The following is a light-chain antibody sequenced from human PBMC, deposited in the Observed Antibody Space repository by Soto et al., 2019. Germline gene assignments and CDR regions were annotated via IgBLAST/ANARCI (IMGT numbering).Light chain of an antibody. Sequence: QSALTQPASVSGSPGQSITISCTGTSTDVGAYNLVSWYQQHPGRVPKLIMYEDIKRPSGVSSRFSGSKSGNTASLTISGLQAEDEADYYCCSYAGSRTLVFGGGTKVTVL. CDR2: EDI. J-gene: IGLJ2*01. CDR1: STDVGAYNL. CDR3: CSYAGSRTLV. V-gene: IGLV2-23*01.